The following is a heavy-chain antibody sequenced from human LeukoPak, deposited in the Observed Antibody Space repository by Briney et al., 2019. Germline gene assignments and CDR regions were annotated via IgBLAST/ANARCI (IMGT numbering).Heavy chain of an antibody. D-gene: IGHD3-22*01. J-gene: IGHJ6*03. Sequence: SETLSLTCAVSGGPFRGYYWRWIRQPPGKGLEWIGEIYHSGSTKYNPSLKSRVTISVDTSKNQFSLKLSSVTAADTAVYYCARGGTMIEGYYYMDVWGKGTTVTVPS. V-gene: IGHV4-34*01. CDR1: GGPFRGYY. CDR3: ARGGTMIEGYYYMDV. CDR2: IYHSGST.